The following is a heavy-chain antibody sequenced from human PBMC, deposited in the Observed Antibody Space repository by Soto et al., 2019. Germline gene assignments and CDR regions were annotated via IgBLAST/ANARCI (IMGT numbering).Heavy chain of an antibody. CDR3: ASSLRRVDGPRFDY. CDR1: GGSISSVGYS. Sequence: QVQLQESGPGLVKPSQTLSLTCTVSGGSISSVGYSWAWFRQHPGKGLEWIGYINYSGSTYYNPSLKSRVTISVDTSKNQFSLKLSSVTAADTAVYYCASSLRRVDGPRFDYWGQGTLVTVSS. CDR2: INYSGST. D-gene: IGHD2-15*01. J-gene: IGHJ4*02. V-gene: IGHV4-31*03.